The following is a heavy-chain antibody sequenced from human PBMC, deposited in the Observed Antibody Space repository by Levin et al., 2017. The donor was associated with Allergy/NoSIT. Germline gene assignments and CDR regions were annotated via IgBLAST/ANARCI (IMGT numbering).Heavy chain of an antibody. D-gene: IGHD3-9*01. CDR1: GGSISSYY. Sequence: PSETLSLTCTVSGGSISSYYWSWIRQPPGKGLEWIGYIYYSGSTNYNPSLKSRVTISVDTSKNQFSLKLSSVTAADTAVYYCARAGYYDILTGFNWFDPWGQGTLVTVSS. CDR2: IYYSGST. J-gene: IGHJ5*02. CDR3: ARAGYYDILTGFNWFDP. V-gene: IGHV4-59*01.